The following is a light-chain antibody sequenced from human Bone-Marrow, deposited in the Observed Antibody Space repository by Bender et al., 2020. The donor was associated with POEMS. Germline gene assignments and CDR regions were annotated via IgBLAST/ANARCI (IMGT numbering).Light chain of an antibody. J-gene: IGLJ1*01. Sequence: QSALTQPPSASGSPGQSVTISCTGTSRDIGGYNYVSWYQQRPGKAPKLMIYEVTKRPSGVSNRFSGSKDGTTASLTISGLQAEDEADYYCCSYAGSRTYVFGTGTKVTVL. CDR1: SRDIGGYNY. CDR3: CSYAGSRTYV. CDR2: EVT. V-gene: IGLV2-23*02.